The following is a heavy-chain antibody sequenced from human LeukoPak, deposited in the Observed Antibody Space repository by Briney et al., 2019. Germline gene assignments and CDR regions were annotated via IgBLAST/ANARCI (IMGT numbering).Heavy chain of an antibody. V-gene: IGHV3-21*01. CDR2: ISSSSSNI. D-gene: IGHD5-24*01. J-gene: IGHJ4*02. CDR1: GLPFRSYI. CDR3: ARHVGGRWTIL. Sequence: GGALMLSCAASGLPFRSYIMTWVPWSPGKGVEWVSSISSSSSNIYYADSVKGRFTNSRDNAENSLYLQMNSLRVEDTAVYYCARHVGGRWTILWGQGTLVTVSS.